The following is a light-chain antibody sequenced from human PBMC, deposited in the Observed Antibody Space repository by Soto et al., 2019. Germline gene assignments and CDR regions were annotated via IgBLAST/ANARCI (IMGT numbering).Light chain of an antibody. CDR3: QQYGGSPPFT. V-gene: IGKV3-20*01. J-gene: IGKJ3*01. Sequence: EIVLTQSPGTLSLSPGERATLSCRASQSVSSSYLAWYQQKPGRAPRLLIYGASSRATGIPDRFSGSGSGTDFTLTISRLEPEDFAVYYCQQYGGSPPFTFGPGTKVDIK. CDR1: QSVSSSY. CDR2: GAS.